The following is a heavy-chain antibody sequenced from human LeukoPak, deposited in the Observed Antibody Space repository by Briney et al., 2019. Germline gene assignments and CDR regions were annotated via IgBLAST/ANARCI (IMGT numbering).Heavy chain of an antibody. D-gene: IGHD5-24*01. Sequence: SETLSLTCAVYGGSFSGYYWSWIRQPPGKGLEWIGEIDHSGSTNYNPSLKSRVTISVDTSKNQFSLKQSSVTAADTAVYYCARGSLRWLQLNWGQGTLVTVSS. V-gene: IGHV4-34*01. CDR2: IDHSGST. CDR3: ARGSLRWLQLN. CDR1: GGSFSGYY. J-gene: IGHJ4*02.